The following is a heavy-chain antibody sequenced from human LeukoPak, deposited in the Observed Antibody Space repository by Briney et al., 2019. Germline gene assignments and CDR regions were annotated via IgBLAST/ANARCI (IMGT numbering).Heavy chain of an antibody. J-gene: IGHJ4*02. D-gene: IGHD2-15*01. CDR3: AKGTTAGGTYYFDY. CDR2: ISGSGGST. V-gene: IGHV3-23*01. Sequence: GGSLRLSCAASGFTFSNYVISWVRQAPGKGLEWVSGISGSGGSTYYADSVKGRFTISRDNSKNTLSLQMSSLTTEDSAIFYCAKGTTAGGTYYFDYWGQGTLVTVSS. CDR1: GFTFSNYV.